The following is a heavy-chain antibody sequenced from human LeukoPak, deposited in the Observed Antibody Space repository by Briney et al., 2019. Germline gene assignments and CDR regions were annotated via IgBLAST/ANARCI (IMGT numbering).Heavy chain of an antibody. J-gene: IGHJ4*02. V-gene: IGHV4-34*01. D-gene: IGHD3-3*02. CDR3: ARGAAVLAY. CDR2: INHSGST. Sequence: SETLSLTCAVYGGSFSGYYWSWIRQPPGKGLEWIGEINHSGSTNYNPSLKSRVTISVDTSKNQFSLKLSSVTAADTAVYYCARGAAVLAYWGQGTLVTVSS. CDR1: GGSFSGYY.